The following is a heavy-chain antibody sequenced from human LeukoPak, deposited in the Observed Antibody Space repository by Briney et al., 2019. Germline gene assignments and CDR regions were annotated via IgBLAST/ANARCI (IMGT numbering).Heavy chain of an antibody. CDR2: ISYDGSNK. Sequence: PGGSLRLSCAASGFTFSSYGMHWVRQAPGKGLEWVAVISYDGSNKYYADSVKGRFTISRDSSKNTLYLQMNSLRAEDTAVYYCAKEGYSSGWYFDYWGQGTLVTVSS. CDR3: AKEGYSSGWYFDY. V-gene: IGHV3-30*18. CDR1: GFTFSSYG. J-gene: IGHJ4*02. D-gene: IGHD6-19*01.